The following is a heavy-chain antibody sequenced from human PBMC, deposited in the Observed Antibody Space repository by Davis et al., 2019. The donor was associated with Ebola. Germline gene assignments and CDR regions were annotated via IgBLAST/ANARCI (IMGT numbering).Heavy chain of an antibody. Sequence: PGGSLRLSCAASGFTFSSYWMNWVRQAPGKGLEWVANVNRDGSEKYYVGSVRGRFTISRDNAKNSLSLQMNSLRAEDTAVYYCARDGCSSTSCYVQSAFDIWGRGTMVTVSS. CDR1: GFTFSSYW. CDR3: ARDGCSSTSCYVQSAFDI. V-gene: IGHV3-7*03. D-gene: IGHD2-2*01. J-gene: IGHJ3*02. CDR2: VNRDGSEK.